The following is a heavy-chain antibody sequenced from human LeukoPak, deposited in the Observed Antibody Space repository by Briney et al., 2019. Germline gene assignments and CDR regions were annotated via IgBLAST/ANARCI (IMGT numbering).Heavy chain of an antibody. V-gene: IGHV3-33*06. Sequence: QAGGSLRLSCAASGFTFSSYGMHWVRQAPGKGLEWVAVIWYDGSNKYYADSVKGRFTTSRDNSKNTLYLQMNSLRAEDTAVYYCAKESTGYSSNHGFDYWGQGTLVTVSS. D-gene: IGHD6-13*01. CDR3: AKESTGYSSNHGFDY. CDR1: GFTFSSYG. J-gene: IGHJ4*02. CDR2: IWYDGSNK.